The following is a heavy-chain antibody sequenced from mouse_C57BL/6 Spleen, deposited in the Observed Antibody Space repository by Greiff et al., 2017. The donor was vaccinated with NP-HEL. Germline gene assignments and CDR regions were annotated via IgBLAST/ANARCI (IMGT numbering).Heavy chain of an antibody. CDR2: IWAGGST. CDR1: GYSLTRYG. J-gene: IGHJ2*01. Sequence: QVQLKESGPGLVAPSQSLSITCTVYGYSLTRYGVHWVRQPPGKGLEWLGLIWAGGSTNYNWALMSRLSISIDNSKSLVFLIMNRLQTDDTALYYCAGSKYLARYWGQGTTLTVSS. V-gene: IGHV2-9*02. CDR3: AGSKYLARY. D-gene: IGHD5-1*01.